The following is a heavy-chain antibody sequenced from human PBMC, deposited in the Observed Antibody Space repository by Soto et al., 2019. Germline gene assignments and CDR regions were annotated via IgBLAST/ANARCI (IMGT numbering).Heavy chain of an antibody. V-gene: IGHV3-23*01. CDR1: GFTFSSYS. CDR2: ISGSGGST. Sequence: PGGSLRLSCAASGFTFSSYSMNWVRQAPGKGLEWVSYISGSGGSTYYADSVKGRFTISRDNSKNTLYLQMNSLRAEDTAVYYCAKSLLSKGISRRPYYYYMDVWGKGTTVTVSS. J-gene: IGHJ6*03. D-gene: IGHD2-15*01. CDR3: AKSLLSKGISRRPYYYYMDV.